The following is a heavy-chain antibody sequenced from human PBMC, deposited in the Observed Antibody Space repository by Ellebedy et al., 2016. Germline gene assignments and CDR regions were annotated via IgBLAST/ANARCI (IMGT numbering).Heavy chain of an antibody. CDR1: GGSISSYY. D-gene: IGHD5-24*01. V-gene: IGHV4-59*08. J-gene: IGHJ4*02. CDR3: ATSVSRDGYIPSLDN. CDR2: IYYSGST. Sequence: SETLSLTCTVSGGSISSYYWSWIRQFPGKGLEWIGYIYYSGSTNYNPSLKSRVTISIDTSKNQFYLKLSSVTAADTAVYYCATSVSRDGYIPSLDNWGQGTLVTVSS.